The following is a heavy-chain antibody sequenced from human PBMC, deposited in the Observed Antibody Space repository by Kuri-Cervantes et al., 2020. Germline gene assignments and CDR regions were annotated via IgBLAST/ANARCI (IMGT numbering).Heavy chain of an antibody. CDR1: GGSISNNF. CDR2: IYTTGST. CDR3: ARASHSSSWPNWFDP. V-gene: IGHV4-4*07. D-gene: IGHD6-13*01. Sequence: SETLSLTCTVSGGSISNNFWSWVRQPAGKGLEWIGRIYTTGSTDYKPTPNYNPSLKSRVTISVDTSKNQFSLKLSSVTAADTAVYYCARASHSSSWPNWFDPWGQGTLVTVSS. J-gene: IGHJ5*02.